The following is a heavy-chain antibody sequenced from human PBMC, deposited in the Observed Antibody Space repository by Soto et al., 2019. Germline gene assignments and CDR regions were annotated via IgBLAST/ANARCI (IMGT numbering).Heavy chain of an antibody. CDR2: ISSSSSYI. Sequence: EVQLVESGGGLVKPGGSLRLSCAASGFTFSSYSMNWVRQAPGKGLEWVSSISSSSSYIYYADSVKGPFTISRDNAKNSXXLQMNSLRAEDTAVYYCARDGAVPHIAVAGSLDDYWGQGTLVTVSS. J-gene: IGHJ4*02. D-gene: IGHD6-19*01. V-gene: IGHV3-21*01. CDR1: GFTFSSYS. CDR3: ARDGAVPHIAVAGSLDDY.